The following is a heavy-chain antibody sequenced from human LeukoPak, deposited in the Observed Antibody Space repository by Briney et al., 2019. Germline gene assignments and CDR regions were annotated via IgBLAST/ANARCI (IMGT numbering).Heavy chain of an antibody. CDR1: GGSISSYY. Sequence: SETLSLTCTVSGGSISSYYWSWIRQPPGKGLEWIGYIYYSGSTNYNPSLKSRVTISVDTSKNQFSLKLSSVTAADTAVYYCARVGRVTRSPFDYWGQGTLVTVSS. CDR3: ARVGRVTRSPFDY. V-gene: IGHV4-59*01. J-gene: IGHJ4*02. D-gene: IGHD3/OR15-3a*01. CDR2: IYYSGST.